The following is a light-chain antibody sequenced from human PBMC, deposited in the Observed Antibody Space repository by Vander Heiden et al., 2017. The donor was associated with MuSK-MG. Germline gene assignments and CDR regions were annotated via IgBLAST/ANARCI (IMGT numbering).Light chain of an antibody. Sequence: DIQLTQSPSFLSASVGDRVTITCRASQGISSYLAWYQQKPGKAPKLLIYAASTFQSAVPSTFSGSRSGTEFTLTISSLHPEDLATYYCQQLNTYPHTFGPGTKLEIK. CDR1: QGISSY. V-gene: IGKV1-9*01. J-gene: IGKJ2*01. CDR2: AAS. CDR3: QQLNTYPHT.